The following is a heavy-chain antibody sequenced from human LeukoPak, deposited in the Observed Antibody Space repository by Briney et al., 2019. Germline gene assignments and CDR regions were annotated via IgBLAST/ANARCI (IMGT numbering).Heavy chain of an antibody. CDR3: ASPVGATTVRAFDI. CDR1: GFIFSDHY. CDR2: TRNEANIYTT. D-gene: IGHD1-26*01. V-gene: IGHV3-72*01. J-gene: IGHJ3*02. Sequence: GGSLRLSCAASGFIFSDHYMNWVRQAPGKGLEWVGRTRNEANIYTTKYAASVKGRFTISRDDSKNSLYLQMNSLKTEDTAVYYCASPVGATTVRAFDIWGQGTMVTVSS.